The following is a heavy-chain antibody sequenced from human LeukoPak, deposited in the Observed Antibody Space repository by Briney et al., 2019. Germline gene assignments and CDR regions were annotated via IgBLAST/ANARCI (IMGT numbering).Heavy chain of an antibody. CDR2: INPDTGGT. J-gene: IGHJ4*02. CDR1: GYTFTSYY. D-gene: IGHD3-22*01. CDR3: ARDPRNYYDSSGSYFDS. Sequence: ASVRVSCKASGYTFTSYYMHWVRQAPGQGLEWMGWINPDTGGTNYAQKFQGRVTMTRDTSISTAYMELSRLRSDDTAVFFCARDPRNYYDSSGSYFDSWGQGTLVTVSS. V-gene: IGHV1-2*02.